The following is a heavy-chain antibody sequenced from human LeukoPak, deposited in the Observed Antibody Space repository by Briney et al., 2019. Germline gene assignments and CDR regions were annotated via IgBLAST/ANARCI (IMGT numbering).Heavy chain of an antibody. CDR1: GFTFSSHG. Sequence: PGGSLRLSCAASGFTFSSHGMNWVRQAPGKGLEWVSGIIPSGHTTYYADSVKGRFTISRDNAKNSLYLQMNSLRAEDTAVYYCARDRRRWLQLNLGVYFDYWGQGTLVTVSS. CDR3: ARDRRRWLQLNLGVYFDY. CDR2: IIPSGHTT. J-gene: IGHJ4*02. V-gene: IGHV3-48*04. D-gene: IGHD5-24*01.